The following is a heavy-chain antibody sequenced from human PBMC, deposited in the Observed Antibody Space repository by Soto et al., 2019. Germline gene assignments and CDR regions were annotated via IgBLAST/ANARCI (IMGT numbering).Heavy chain of an antibody. CDR3: ARGYGVHDAFDI. V-gene: IGHV4-34*01. Sequence: QVQLQQWGAGLLKPSETLSLTCAVYGGSFSGYYWSWIRQPPGKGLEWIGEINHSGSTNYNPSLKSRVTISVDTSKNQFSLKLSSVTAADTAVYYCARGYGVHDAFDIWGQGTMVTVSS. CDR1: GGSFSGYY. J-gene: IGHJ3*02. CDR2: INHSGST. D-gene: IGHD4-17*01.